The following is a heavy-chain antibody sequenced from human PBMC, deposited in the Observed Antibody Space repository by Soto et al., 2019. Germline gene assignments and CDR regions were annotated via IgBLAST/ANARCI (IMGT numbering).Heavy chain of an antibody. J-gene: IGHJ3*02. CDR2: IYYSGST. D-gene: IGHD3-22*01. V-gene: IGHV4-31*03. CDR1: GGSISSGGYY. CDR3: ARGRVTMIVVVNDAFDI. Sequence: SETLSLTCTVSGGSISSGGYYWSWIRQHPGKGLEWIGYIYYSGSTYYNPSLKSRVTISVDTSKNQFSLKLSSVTAADTAVYYCARGRVTMIVVVNDAFDIWGQGTMVTVSS.